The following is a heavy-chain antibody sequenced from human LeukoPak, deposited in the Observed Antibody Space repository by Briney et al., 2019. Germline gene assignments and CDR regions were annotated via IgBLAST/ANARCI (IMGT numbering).Heavy chain of an antibody. J-gene: IGHJ3*02. CDR2: ISSSSDYT. V-gene: IGHV3-11*06. CDR1: GFTFSDYY. D-gene: IGHD5/OR15-5a*01. Sequence: KTGGSLRLSCVASGFTFSDYYMSWIRQAPGKGLEWVSYISSSSDYTNYADSVRGRFTISRDNAKNSLYLQMNSLRPEDTALYFCVRAIFGDSVAFEMWGQGTMVAVSS. CDR3: VRAIFGDSVAFEM.